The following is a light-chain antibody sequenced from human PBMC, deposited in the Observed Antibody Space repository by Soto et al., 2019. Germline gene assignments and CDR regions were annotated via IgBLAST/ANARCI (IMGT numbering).Light chain of an antibody. J-gene: IGKJ4*01. Sequence: EIVLTQSPATLSLSPGERATLSCRASHSVSNYLAWYQQKPGQAPRLLIYDASSRATGIPARFSGSGSGADSTLTISSLEPEDFAVYYCQQRSDWPFTFGGGTTVQIK. CDR2: DAS. CDR1: HSVSNY. V-gene: IGKV3-11*01. CDR3: QQRSDWPFT.